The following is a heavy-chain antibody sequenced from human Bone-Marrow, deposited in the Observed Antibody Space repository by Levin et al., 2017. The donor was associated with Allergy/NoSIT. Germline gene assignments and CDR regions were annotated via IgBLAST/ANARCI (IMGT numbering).Heavy chain of an antibody. V-gene: IGHV4-31*03. J-gene: IGHJ4*02. CDR3: ARGHNGDSIYFDY. Sequence: SETLSLTCTVSGGSISSGGYYWSWIRQHPGKGLEWIGYIYYSGSTYYNPSLKSRVTISVDTSKNQFSLKLSSVTAADTAVYYCARGHNGDSIYFDYWGQGTLVTVSS. CDR2: IYYSGST. CDR1: GGSISSGGYY. D-gene: IGHD4-17*01.